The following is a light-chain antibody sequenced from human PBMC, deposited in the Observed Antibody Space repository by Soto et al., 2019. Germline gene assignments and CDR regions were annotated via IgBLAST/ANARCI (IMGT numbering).Light chain of an antibody. V-gene: IGKV1-39*01. Sequence: DIQMTQSPSSLSASVGDRVTITCRASQSISSYLNWYQQKPGKAPKLLIYAASSVQSGVPSRFSGSGSGTDFTLTISSLQPEDFATYYCQQSYSTPYTFCQGTKLEIK. CDR3: QQSYSTPYT. J-gene: IGKJ2*01. CDR1: QSISSY. CDR2: AAS.